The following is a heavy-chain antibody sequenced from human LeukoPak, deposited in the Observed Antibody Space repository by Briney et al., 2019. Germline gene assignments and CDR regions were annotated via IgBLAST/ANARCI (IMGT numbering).Heavy chain of an antibody. CDR1: GGSISSSSYY. V-gene: IGHV4-39*01. CDR2: IYYSGST. D-gene: IGHD2-15*01. CDR3: ARQQTTVVVVAASDY. J-gene: IGHJ4*02. Sequence: SETLSLTCTVSGGSISSSSYYWGWIRQPPGTGLEWIGSIYYSGSTYYNPSLKSRVTISVDTSKNQFSLKLSSVTAADTAVYYCARQQTTVVVVAASDYWGQGTLVTVSS.